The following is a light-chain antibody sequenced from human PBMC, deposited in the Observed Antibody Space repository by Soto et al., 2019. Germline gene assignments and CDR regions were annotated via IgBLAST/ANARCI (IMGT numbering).Light chain of an antibody. CDR3: QQSYGSPLT. V-gene: IGKV1-39*01. J-gene: IGKJ5*01. CDR1: QSISSY. CDR2: AAS. Sequence: DIQMTQSPSSLSASVGDTVTIICRAGQSISSYLNWYQQKPGKAPQLLIYAASNLQSGVPSRFSGSRSGTDFTLTISSLQPEDSATYYCQQSYGSPLTFGQGTRLEIK.